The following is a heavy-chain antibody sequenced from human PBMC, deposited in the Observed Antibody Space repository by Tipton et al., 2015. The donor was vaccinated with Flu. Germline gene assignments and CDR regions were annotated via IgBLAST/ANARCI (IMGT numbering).Heavy chain of an antibody. CDR1: GYSIISSSYS. Sequence: LRLSCTVSGYSIISSSYSWGWIRQPPGKGLEWIGNMYHTGSAYYNPSLKSRVTISLDTSRNQLSLKLASVTAADTAVYYCARRDYSNYVSDPKSWFDPWSQGTLVTISS. D-gene: IGHD4-11*01. V-gene: IGHV4-39*01. CDR2: MYHTGSA. CDR3: ARRDYSNYVSDPKSWFDP. J-gene: IGHJ5*02.